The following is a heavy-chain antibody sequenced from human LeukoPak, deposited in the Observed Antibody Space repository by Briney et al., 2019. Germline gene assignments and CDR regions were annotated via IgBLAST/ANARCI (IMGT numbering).Heavy chain of an antibody. CDR3: ARGGYDFWSGYYLFDY. J-gene: IGHJ4*02. V-gene: IGHV1-69*05. D-gene: IGHD3-3*01. CDR2: IIPIFGTA. CDR1: GGTFSSYA. Sequence: SVKVSCKASGGTFSSYAISWVRQAPGQGLEWMGRIIPIFGTANYAQKFQGRVTITTDESTSTAYMELSSLRSEDTAVYYCARGGYDFWSGYYLFDYWGQGTLVTVSS.